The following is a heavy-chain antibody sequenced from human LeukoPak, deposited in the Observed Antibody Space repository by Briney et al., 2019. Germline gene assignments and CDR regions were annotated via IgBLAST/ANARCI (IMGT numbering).Heavy chain of an antibody. CDR2: INHSGST. CDR1: GGSFSGYY. V-gene: IGHV4-34*01. Sequence: PSETLSLTCAVYGGSFSGYYWSWIRQPPGKGLEWIGEINHSGSTNYNPSLKSRVTISVDTSKNQFSLKLSSVTAADTAVYYCARGHRAFDIWGQGTMVTVS. J-gene: IGHJ3*02. CDR3: ARGHRAFDI.